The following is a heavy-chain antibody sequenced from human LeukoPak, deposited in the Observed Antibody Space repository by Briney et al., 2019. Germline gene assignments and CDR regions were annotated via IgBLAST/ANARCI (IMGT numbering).Heavy chain of an antibody. CDR3: ARDSSGYSSLDY. CDR2: IYYSGST. V-gene: IGHV4-31*03. Sequence: SETLSLTCTVSGGSISSGGYYWSWIRQHPGKGLEWIGYIYYSGSTYYNPSLKSRVTISVDTSKNQFSLKLSSVTAADTAVYYCARDSSGYSSLDYWGQGTLVTVSS. D-gene: IGHD3-22*01. CDR1: GGSISSGGYY. J-gene: IGHJ4*02.